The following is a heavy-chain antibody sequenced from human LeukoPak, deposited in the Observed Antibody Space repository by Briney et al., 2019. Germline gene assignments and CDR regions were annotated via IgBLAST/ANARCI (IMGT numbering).Heavy chain of an antibody. CDR1: GFTFSGYW. D-gene: IGHD3-3*01. CDR3: ARDSADFWSYYYDF. V-gene: IGHV3-7*05. Sequence: GGSLRLSCAASGFTFSGYWMTWVRQAPGKGLGWVANMKQDGSERNYVDSVKGRFTVSRDNAKNSLYLQMSTLRAEDTAVYYCARDSADFWSYYYDFWGQGTLVTVSS. CDR2: MKQDGSER. J-gene: IGHJ4*02.